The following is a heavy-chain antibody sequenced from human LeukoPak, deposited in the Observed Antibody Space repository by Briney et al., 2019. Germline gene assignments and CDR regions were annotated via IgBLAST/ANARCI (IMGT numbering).Heavy chain of an antibody. Sequence: GGSLRLSCAASGFTFSSYGMHWVRQAPGKGLEWVAFIRYDGTNKYYADSVKGRFTISRDNSKNTLYLQMNSLRPEDTAVYHCAKLPLGYCSGGSCYHFDYWGQGTLVTVSS. J-gene: IGHJ4*02. V-gene: IGHV3-30*02. D-gene: IGHD2-15*01. CDR1: GFTFSSYG. CDR2: IRYDGTNK. CDR3: AKLPLGYCSGGSCYHFDY.